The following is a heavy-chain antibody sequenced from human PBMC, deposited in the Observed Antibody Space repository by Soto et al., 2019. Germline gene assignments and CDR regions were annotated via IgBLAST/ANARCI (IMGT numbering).Heavy chain of an antibody. D-gene: IGHD6-13*01. CDR1: GFTFSRYW. J-gene: IGHJ4*02. V-gene: IGHV3-7*01. Sequence: GGSLRLSCAASGFTFSRYWMSWVRQAPGKGLEWVANIKGDGSEKYYVDSVKGRFTISRDNSKNTLYLQMNSLRAEDTAVYYCAKGDRIAAAGHFDYWGQGTLVTVSS. CDR2: IKGDGSEK. CDR3: AKGDRIAAAGHFDY.